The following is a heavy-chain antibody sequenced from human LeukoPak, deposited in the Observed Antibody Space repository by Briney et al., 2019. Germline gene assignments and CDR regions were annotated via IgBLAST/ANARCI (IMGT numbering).Heavy chain of an antibody. CDR2: IHSGGTT. D-gene: IGHD3-3*01. CDR3: ATGGRSGVALEQ. J-gene: IGHJ4*02. V-gene: IGHV3-53*01. Sequence: GGSLRLSCVVSGFIASSNYMSWVRQAPGEGLEWISLIHSGGTTYYADSVMGRFTISRDNSKTTLFLQMNSLKTEDTAVYYCATGGRSGVALEQWGQGTLVTVSS. CDR1: GFIASSNY.